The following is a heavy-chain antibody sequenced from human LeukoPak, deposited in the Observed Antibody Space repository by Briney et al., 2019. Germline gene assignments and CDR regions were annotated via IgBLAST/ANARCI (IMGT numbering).Heavy chain of an antibody. J-gene: IGHJ4*02. CDR2: IYTSGST. CDR1: GVSISSGSYY. CDR3: ARRTAMATTCFFDY. D-gene: IGHD5-24*01. Sequence: SETLSLTCTVSGVSISSGSYYWSWIRQPAGKGLEWIGRIYTSGSTNYNPSLRSLVTISVDTSKNQFSLKLSSVTAADTAVYYCARRTAMATTCFFDYWGQGTLVTVSS. V-gene: IGHV4-61*02.